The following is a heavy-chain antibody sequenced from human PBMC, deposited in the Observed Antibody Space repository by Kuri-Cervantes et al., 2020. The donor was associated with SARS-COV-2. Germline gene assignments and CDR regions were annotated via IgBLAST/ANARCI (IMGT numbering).Heavy chain of an antibody. V-gene: IGHV4-38-2*01. CDR3: ARQGGDNYDAFDI. D-gene: IGHD5-24*01. J-gene: IGHJ3*02. CDR1: GYSISSGYY. CDR2: IYYSGNT. Sequence: SETLSLTCAVSGYSISSGYYWGWIRQPPGKGLEWIGSIYYSGNTYYNPSLKSRVTISVDTSKNQFSLKLSSVTAADTAVYYYARQGGDNYDAFDIWGQGTMVTVSS.